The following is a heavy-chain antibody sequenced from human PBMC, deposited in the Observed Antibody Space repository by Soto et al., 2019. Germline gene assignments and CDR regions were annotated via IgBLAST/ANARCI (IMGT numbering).Heavy chain of an antibody. CDR1: GYKFVSAW. Sequence: PVESLKISCKGVGYKFVSAWICWVRQMPGKGLEWMGIIKPGTSDIRYSPSCRGHVTISADEAVSTAYLQWSSLKASDTAMYYCARQLSHICDSWGQGTLVTVSS. V-gene: IGHV5-51*01. D-gene: IGHD3-3*02. J-gene: IGHJ4*02. CDR3: ARQLSHICDS. CDR2: IKPGTSDI.